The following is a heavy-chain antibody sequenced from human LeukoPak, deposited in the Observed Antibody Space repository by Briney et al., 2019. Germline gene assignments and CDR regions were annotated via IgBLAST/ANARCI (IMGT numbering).Heavy chain of an antibody. CDR3: ATESDYGYYYYMDV. CDR2: IIPIFGTT. J-gene: IGHJ6*03. D-gene: IGHD4-17*01. CDR1: GGTFSSNT. Sequence: ASVKVSCKASGGTFSSNTISWVRQAPGQGLEWMGGIIPIFGTTNYAHRFQGRVTITADESTSTAYMELNSLKSEDTAVYYCATESDYGYYYYMDVWGKGTTVTISS. V-gene: IGHV1-69*13.